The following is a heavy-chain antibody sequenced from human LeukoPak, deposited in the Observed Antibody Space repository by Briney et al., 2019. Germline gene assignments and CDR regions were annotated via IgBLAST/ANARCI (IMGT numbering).Heavy chain of an antibody. D-gene: IGHD1-26*01. V-gene: IGHV5-51*01. J-gene: IGHJ5*02. CDR3: ARWGGGELHWFDP. Sequence: GESLKISCKGSGYIFTSYWIGWVRHMPGKGLEWMGIIYPGDSDTRSSPSFQGQVTISADKSISTAYLQWSSLKASDTAMYYCARWGGGELHWFDPWGQGTLVTVSS. CDR1: GYIFTSYW. CDR2: IYPGDSDT.